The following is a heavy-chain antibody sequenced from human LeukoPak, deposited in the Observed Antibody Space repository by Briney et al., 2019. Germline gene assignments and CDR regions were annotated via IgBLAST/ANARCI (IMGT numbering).Heavy chain of an antibody. V-gene: IGHV4-30-4*01. D-gene: IGHD3-10*01. CDR3: ARRFTMVRGTRRDGFDI. J-gene: IGHJ3*02. CDR2: IYYSGST. CDR1: GGSISINDYY. Sequence: SETLSLTCTVSGGSISINDYYWSWIRQTPGKGLEWIGYIYYSGSTYYNPSLKSRVTILVDTSKNQFSLKLTSVTAADTAVYYCARRFTMVRGTRRDGFDIWGQGAMVTVSS.